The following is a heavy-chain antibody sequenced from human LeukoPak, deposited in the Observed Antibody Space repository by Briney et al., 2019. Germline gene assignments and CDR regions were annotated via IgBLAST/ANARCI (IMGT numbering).Heavy chain of an antibody. J-gene: IGHJ4*02. Sequence: GGSLRLSCAASGFTFSSYSMNWVRQAPGKGLEWVSSISSSSSYIYYADSVKGRFTISRDNAKNSLYLQMNSLRAEDTAVCYCARAGGYCSSTSCSMYYFDYWGQGTLVTVSS. CDR3: ARAGGYCSSTSCSMYYFDY. CDR1: GFTFSSYS. D-gene: IGHD2-2*01. V-gene: IGHV3-21*01. CDR2: ISSSSSYI.